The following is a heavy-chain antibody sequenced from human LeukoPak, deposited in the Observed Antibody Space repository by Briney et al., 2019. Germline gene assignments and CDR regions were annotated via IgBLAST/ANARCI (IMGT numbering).Heavy chain of an antibody. CDR3: ARETSLAGFASGLGFNY. CDR2: IYTSGST. Sequence: SQTLSLTCTVSGGSISSGSYYWSWIRQPAGKGLEWIGRIYTSGSTNYNPSLKSRVTISVDTSKNQFSLKLTSVTAADTATYYCARETSLAGFASGLGFNYWGQGILVTVSS. V-gene: IGHV4-61*02. D-gene: IGHD6-19*01. J-gene: IGHJ4*02. CDR1: GGSISSGSYY.